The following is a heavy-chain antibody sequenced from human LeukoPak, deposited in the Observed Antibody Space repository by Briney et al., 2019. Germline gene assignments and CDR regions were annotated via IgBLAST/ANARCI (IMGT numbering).Heavy chain of an antibody. CDR3: ARDSLGRDGYNYDY. D-gene: IGHD5-24*01. V-gene: IGHV1-69*04. J-gene: IGHJ4*02. CDR2: IIPILGIA. CDR1: GGTFSSYT. Sequence: SVKVSCKASGGTFSSYTISWVRQAPGQGFEWMGRIIPILGIANYAQKFQGRVTITADKSTSTAYMELSSLRSEDTAVYHCARDSLGRDGYNYDYWGQGTLVTVSS.